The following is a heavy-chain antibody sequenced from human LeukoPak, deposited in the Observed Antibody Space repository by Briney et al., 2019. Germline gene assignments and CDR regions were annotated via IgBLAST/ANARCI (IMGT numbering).Heavy chain of an antibody. Sequence: SETLSLTCTVSGVSISSYYWSWIRQPPGKGLEWIGYIYYSGSTNYNPSLKSRVTISVDTSKNQFSLKLSSVTAADTAVYYCARGYSSSWFDDGVSLNWFDPWGQGTLVTVSS. CDR3: ARGYSSSWFDDGVSLNWFDP. CDR1: GVSISSYY. V-gene: IGHV4-59*01. CDR2: IYYSGST. D-gene: IGHD6-13*01. J-gene: IGHJ5*02.